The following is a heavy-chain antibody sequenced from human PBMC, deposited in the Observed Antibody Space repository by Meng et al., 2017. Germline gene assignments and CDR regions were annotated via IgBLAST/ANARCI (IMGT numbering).Heavy chain of an antibody. CDR2: INPNGGGT. V-gene: IGHV1-2*06. J-gene: IGHJ4*02. CDR3: ARDSATGDF. Sequence: VQLVQSGAEGKKPGASVQVSCKASGYTFTGYYMHWVRQAPGQGLEWMGRINPNGGGTNYAQKFQGRVTMTRDTSISTAYMELSRLISDDTAVYYCARDSATGDFWGQGTLVTVSS. CDR1: GYTFTGYY. D-gene: IGHD5-12*01.